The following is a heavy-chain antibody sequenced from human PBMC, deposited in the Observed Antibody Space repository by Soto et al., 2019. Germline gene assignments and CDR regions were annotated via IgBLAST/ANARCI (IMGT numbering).Heavy chain of an antibody. CDR2: ISRSGGST. Sequence: PGGSLRLSCAASGFTFSSYAMSWVRQSPGKGLVCVSAISRSGGSTYYADSVKGRFTISRDNSKNTLYLQMPSLRAEDTAVYYCTRDPRLPGAFDIWGQGTMVTVSS. V-gene: IGHV3-23*01. CDR3: TRDPRLPGAFDI. CDR1: GFTFSSYA. J-gene: IGHJ3*02. D-gene: IGHD4-17*01.